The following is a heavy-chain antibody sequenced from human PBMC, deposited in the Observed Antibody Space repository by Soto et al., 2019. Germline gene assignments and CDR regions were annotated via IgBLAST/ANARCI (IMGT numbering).Heavy chain of an antibody. D-gene: IGHD3-10*01. CDR1: GGSVTSVSDY. Sequence: SETLSLTCTVSGGSVTSVSDYWSWIRQPPGKGLEWIGCIYYSGSADYNPSLGSRVTISIDTSKNQFSLKLTSVTAADTAVYYCARGVGFGYYYYHMDLWGQGTTVTVSS. V-gene: IGHV4-61*01. J-gene: IGHJ6*02. CDR3: ARGVGFGYYYYHMDL. CDR2: IYYSGSA.